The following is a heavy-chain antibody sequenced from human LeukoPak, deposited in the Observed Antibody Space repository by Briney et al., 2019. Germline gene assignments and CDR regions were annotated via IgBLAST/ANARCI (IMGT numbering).Heavy chain of an antibody. V-gene: IGHV4-34*01. CDR2: INHSGST. D-gene: IGHD2-2*01. J-gene: IGHJ4*02. CDR3: ERGGPARRRDFDY. CDR1: GGSFSGYY. Sequence: KSSETLSLTCAVYGGSFSGYYWSWIRQPPGKGLEWIGEINHSGSTNYNPSLKSRVTISVDTSKNQFSLKLSSVTAADTAVYYCERGGPARRRDFDYWGQGTLVTVSS.